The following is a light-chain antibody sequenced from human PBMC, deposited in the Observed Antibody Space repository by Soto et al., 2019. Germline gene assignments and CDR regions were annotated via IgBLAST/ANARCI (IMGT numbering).Light chain of an antibody. CDR2: VNSDGSH. Sequence: QPVLTQSPSASASLGASVKLTCTLSSGHSSYAIAWHQQQPGKGPRYLMKVNSDGSHTKGDGIPDRFSGSSSGAERYLTISSLQSEDEADYYCQTWGTGIVVFGGGTKLTVL. J-gene: IGLJ2*01. CDR1: SGHSSYA. CDR3: QTWGTGIVV. V-gene: IGLV4-69*01.